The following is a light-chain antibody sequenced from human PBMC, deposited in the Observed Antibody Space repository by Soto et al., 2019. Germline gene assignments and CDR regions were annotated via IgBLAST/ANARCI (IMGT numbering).Light chain of an antibody. CDR3: SSYTSSSTLVV. J-gene: IGLJ2*01. Sequence: QSALTQPASGSGSPGQSITISRTGTSSDVGGYNYVSWYQQHPGKAPKLMIYEVSNRPSGVSNRFSGSKSGNTASLTLSGLQAEDEADYYCSSYTSSSTLVVFGGGTKLTVL. CDR1: SSDVGGYNY. V-gene: IGLV2-14*01. CDR2: EVS.